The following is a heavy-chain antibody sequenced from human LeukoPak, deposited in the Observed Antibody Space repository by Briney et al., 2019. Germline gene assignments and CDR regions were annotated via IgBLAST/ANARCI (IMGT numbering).Heavy chain of an antibody. CDR2: IYYSGST. CDR1: GDSISSSSYY. CDR3: ARGDGYSPFDY. Sequence: NASETLSLTCTVSGDSISSSSYYWGWIRQPPGKGLEWIGSIYYSGSTYYNPSLKSRVTISVDTSKNQFSLKLSSVTAADTAVYYCARGDGYSPFDYWGQGTLLTVSS. D-gene: IGHD5-24*01. J-gene: IGHJ4*02. V-gene: IGHV4-39*07.